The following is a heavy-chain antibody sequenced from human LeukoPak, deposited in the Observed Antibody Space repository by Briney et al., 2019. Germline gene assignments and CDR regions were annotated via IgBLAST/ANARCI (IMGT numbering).Heavy chain of an antibody. V-gene: IGHV3-15*01. CDR1: GFTFSDAW. D-gene: IGHD1-26*01. CDR2: ITSKTNGGTT. CDR3: TESLGH. J-gene: IGHJ4*02. Sequence: GGSLRLSCAASGFTFSDAWMTWVRLAPGKGVEWVGRITSKTNGGTTEYAAIVKGRFTISRDDSKDTLFLQMDSLTTEDTAVYYCTESLGHWGQGARVTVSS.